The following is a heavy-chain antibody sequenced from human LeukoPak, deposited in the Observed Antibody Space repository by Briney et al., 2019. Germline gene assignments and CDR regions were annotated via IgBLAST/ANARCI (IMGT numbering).Heavy chain of an antibody. V-gene: IGHV3-53*01. CDR3: ARVEAVATIGYYFNY. J-gene: IGHJ4*02. Sequence: GGSLRLSCAASGFTVSSNNMSWVRQAPGKGLEWVSVIYSGGSTYYADSVKGRFTISRDNSKNTLYLQMNSLRAEDTAVFYCARVEAVATIGYYFNYWGQGTLVTVSS. CDR2: IYSGGST. D-gene: IGHD5-24*01. CDR1: GFTVSSNN.